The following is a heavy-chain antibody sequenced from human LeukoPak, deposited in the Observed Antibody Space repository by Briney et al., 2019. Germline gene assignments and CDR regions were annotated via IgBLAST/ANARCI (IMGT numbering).Heavy chain of an antibody. J-gene: IGHJ4*02. CDR1: GFTFSIYA. Sequence: TGGSLRLSCAASGFTFSIYAMSWVRQAPGKGLEWVSAISGSGGSTYYADSVKGRFTISRDNSKNTLYLQMNSLRAEDTAVYYCAKGALAAAGPQPFDYWGQGTLVTVSS. CDR2: ISGSGGST. CDR3: AKGALAAAGPQPFDY. V-gene: IGHV3-23*01. D-gene: IGHD6-13*01.